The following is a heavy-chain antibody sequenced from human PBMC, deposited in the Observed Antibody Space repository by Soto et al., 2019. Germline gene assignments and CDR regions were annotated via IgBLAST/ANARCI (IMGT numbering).Heavy chain of an antibody. Sequence: ASVKVSCKASGYPFSGFYMHWVRQAPGQGLEWMGWINPNSGGTKSAEKFQGRVTMPRDTSISTAYLELSRLTSDDTAVYYCASAAVTGTAGLDFWGQGTQVTVS. CDR3: ASAAVTGTAGLDF. V-gene: IGHV1-2*02. CDR1: GYPFSGFY. D-gene: IGHD6-19*01. J-gene: IGHJ4*02. CDR2: INPNSGGT.